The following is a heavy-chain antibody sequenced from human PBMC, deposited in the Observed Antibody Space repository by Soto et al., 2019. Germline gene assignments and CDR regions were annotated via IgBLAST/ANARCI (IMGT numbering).Heavy chain of an antibody. Sequence: EVQLVESGGGLVQPGGSLRLSCAASGFTFSSFEMTWVRQAPGKGLEWVSTISAVGGSTYYADSVKGRFTISRDNSKNTLYLQMNSLRADDTAVYYCAKLSTGSYWYFDLWGRGTLVTVSS. V-gene: IGHV3-23*04. J-gene: IGHJ2*01. CDR2: ISAVGGST. D-gene: IGHD6-19*01. CDR3: AKLSTGSYWYFDL. CDR1: GFTFSSFE.